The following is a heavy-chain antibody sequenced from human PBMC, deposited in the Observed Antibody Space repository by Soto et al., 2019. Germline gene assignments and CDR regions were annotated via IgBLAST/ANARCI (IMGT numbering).Heavy chain of an antibody. V-gene: IGHV3-66*01. CDR3: ARDWGSESYPCGWFDP. Sequence: EVQLVESGGGLVQPGGSLRLSCAASGFTVSSNYMSWVRQAPGKGLEWVSVIYSGGSTYYADSVKGRFTISRDNSKNTLSLQMNSFRAEDTAVHYCARDWGSESYPCGWFDPWGQVTLFIVSS. J-gene: IGHJ5*02. D-gene: IGHD1-26*01. CDR1: GFTVSSNY. CDR2: IYSGGST.